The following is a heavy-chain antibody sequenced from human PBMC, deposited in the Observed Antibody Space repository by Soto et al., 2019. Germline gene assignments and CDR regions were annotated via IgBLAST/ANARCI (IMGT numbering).Heavy chain of an antibody. V-gene: IGHV3-21*01. CDR3: ARDLESIYYYYGMDV. CDR2: ISSSSSYI. Sequence: GGSLRLSCAASGFTFSSYSMNWVRQAPGKGLEWVSSISSSSSYIYYADSVKGRFTISRDNAKNSLYLQMNSLRAEDTAVYYCARDLESIYYYYGMDVWGQGTTVTVSS. CDR1: GFTFSSYS. J-gene: IGHJ6*02.